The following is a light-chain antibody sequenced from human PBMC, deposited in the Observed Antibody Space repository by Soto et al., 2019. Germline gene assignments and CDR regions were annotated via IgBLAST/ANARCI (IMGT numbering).Light chain of an antibody. CDR2: DAS. CDR3: QQRSNWLFT. J-gene: IGKJ3*01. V-gene: IGKV3-11*01. Sequence: EIVLTQSPATLSLSPGERATLSCRASQSVSIYLAWYQQKPGQAPRLLIYDASNRATGIPARFSGSGSGTDFTLPISSLEPEDFAVYYCQQRSNWLFTFGPGTKVDIK. CDR1: QSVSIY.